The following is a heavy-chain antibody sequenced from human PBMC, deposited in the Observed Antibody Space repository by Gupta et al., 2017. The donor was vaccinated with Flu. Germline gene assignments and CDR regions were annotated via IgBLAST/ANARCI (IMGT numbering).Heavy chain of an antibody. CDR2: IIPILGIA. CDR1: GGTFSSYT. V-gene: IGHV1-69*02. Sequence: QVQLVQSGAEVKKPGSSVTVSCKASGGTFSSYTISWVRQAPGQGLEWMGRIIPILGIANYAQKFQGRVTITADKSTSTAYMELSSLRSEDTAVYYCARGSVDIVADSDALDIWGQGTMVTVAS. D-gene: IGHD5-12*01. CDR3: ARGSVDIVADSDALDI. J-gene: IGHJ3*02.